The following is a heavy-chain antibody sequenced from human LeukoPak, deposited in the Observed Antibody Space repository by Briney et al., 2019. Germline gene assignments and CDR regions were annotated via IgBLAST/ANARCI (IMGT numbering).Heavy chain of an antibody. CDR3: AHSGGIVVVPAAIGIYYYYGMDV. J-gene: IGHJ6*02. CDR1: GFSLSTSGVG. D-gene: IGHD2-2*02. CDR2: IYWNDDK. Sequence: SGPTLVNPTQTLTLTCTFSGFSLSTSGVGVGWIRQPPGKALEWLALIYWNDDKRYSPSLKSRLTITKDTSKNQEVLTMTNMDPVDTATYYGAHSGGIVVVPAAIGIYYYYGMDVWGQGTTVTVSS. V-gene: IGHV2-5*01.